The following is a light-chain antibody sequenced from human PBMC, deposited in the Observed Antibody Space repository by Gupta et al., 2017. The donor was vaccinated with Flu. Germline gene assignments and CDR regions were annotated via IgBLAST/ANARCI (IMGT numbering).Light chain of an antibody. CDR2: GES. V-gene: IGLV3-10*01. CDR3: YSTESSGDHRV. Sequence: GQTATITGSGDALTRKYAYWYQQKTGQAPVLVIYGESKRPSGIPERFSGSISGTGTTLTISGAQGEDEADYYCYSTESSGDHRVFGGGTKLTVL. J-gene: IGLJ3*02. CDR1: ALTRKY.